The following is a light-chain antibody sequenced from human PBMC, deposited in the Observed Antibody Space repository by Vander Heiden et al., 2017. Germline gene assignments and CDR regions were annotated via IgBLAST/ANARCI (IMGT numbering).Light chain of an antibody. CDR2: WAS. CDR3: QQYYSHPGT. CDR1: QSVLYIPNNNSY. J-gene: IGKJ1*01. V-gene: IGKV4-1*01. Sequence: DIVMTQSPDSLAVSLGERATINCKSSQSVLYIPNNNSYLAWYQKNPGQPPKLLIYWASTRESGVPDRFSGSGSGTDFTLTISSLQAEDVAVYYCQQYYSHPGTFGQGTKVEIK.